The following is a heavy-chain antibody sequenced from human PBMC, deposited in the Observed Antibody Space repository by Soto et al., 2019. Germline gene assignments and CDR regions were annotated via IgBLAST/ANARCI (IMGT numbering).Heavy chain of an antibody. CDR3: ARDIYCSGGSCPPALDAFDI. CDR1: GYTLTSYY. V-gene: IGHV1-46*01. J-gene: IGHJ3*02. D-gene: IGHD2-15*01. CDR2: INPSGGST. Sequence: ASVKVSCKASGYTLTSYYMHWVRQAPGQGLEWMGIINPSGGSTSYAQKFQGRVTMTRDTSTSTVYMELSSLRSEDTAVYYCARDIYCSGGSCPPALDAFDIWGQGTMVTVSS.